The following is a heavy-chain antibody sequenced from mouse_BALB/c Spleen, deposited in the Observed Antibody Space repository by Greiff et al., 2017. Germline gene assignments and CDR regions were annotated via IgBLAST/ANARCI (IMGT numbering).Heavy chain of an antibody. Sequence: VQLQESGPGLVAPSQSLSITCTVSGFSLTSYGVHWVRQPPGKGLEWLGVIWAGGSTNYNSALMSRLSISKDNSKSQVFLKMNSLQTDATAMDYCARSYYYGRYFDVWGAGTTVTVSS. V-gene: IGHV2-9*02. CDR2: IWAGGST. D-gene: IGHD1-1*01. CDR1: GFSLTSYG. CDR3: ARSYYYGRYFDV. J-gene: IGHJ1*01.